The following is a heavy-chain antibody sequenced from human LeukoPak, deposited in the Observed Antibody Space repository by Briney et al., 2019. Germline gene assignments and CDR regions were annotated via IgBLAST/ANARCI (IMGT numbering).Heavy chain of an antibody. D-gene: IGHD5-18*01. J-gene: IGHJ4*02. Sequence: SETLSLTCAVYGGSFSGYYWSWIRQPPGKGLEWIGEINHSGSTNYNPSLKSRVTISVDTSKNQFSLKLSSVTAADTAVYYCARAVWIQLWLRGGRGTAFDYWGQGTLVTVSS. V-gene: IGHV4-34*01. CDR2: INHSGST. CDR1: GGSFSGYY. CDR3: ARAVWIQLWLRGGRGTAFDY.